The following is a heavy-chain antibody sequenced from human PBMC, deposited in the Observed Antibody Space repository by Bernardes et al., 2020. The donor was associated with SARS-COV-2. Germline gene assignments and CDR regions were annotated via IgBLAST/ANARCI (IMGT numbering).Heavy chain of an antibody. CDR2: FDPEDGET. V-gene: IGHV1-24*01. Sequence: ASVKVYCKVSGYTLTELSMPWVRQAPGQGLEWMGGFDPEDGETIYAQKFQGRVTMTEDTSTDTAYMELSSLRSEDTAVYYCARNCRTTPKFRKPNYNYDAWFDPWGQGTLVNVSS. CDR3: ARNCRTTPKFRKPNYNYDAWFDP. D-gene: IGHD1-1*01. CDR1: GYTLTELS. J-gene: IGHJ5*02.